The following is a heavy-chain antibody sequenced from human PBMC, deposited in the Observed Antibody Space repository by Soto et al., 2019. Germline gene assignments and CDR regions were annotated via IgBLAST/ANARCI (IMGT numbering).Heavy chain of an antibody. Sequence: GGSLRLSCTASGFTLNDHYMSWIRQAPGKGLEWIGYSSNSGSFTRYADSVKGRFSISRDNAKNSLYLQINSLRGDDTAIYYCVKSGDNYNALDYWGQGTPVTVSS. V-gene: IGHV3-11*06. D-gene: IGHD1-1*01. CDR1: GFTLNDHY. CDR3: VKSGDNYNALDY. CDR2: SSNSGSFT. J-gene: IGHJ4*02.